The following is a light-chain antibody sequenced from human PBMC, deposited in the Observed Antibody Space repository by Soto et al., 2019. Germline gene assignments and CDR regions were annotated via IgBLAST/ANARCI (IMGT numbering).Light chain of an antibody. Sequence: EIVLTQSPGTLSLSPGERATLSCRASQSVSSSYLAWYQQKPGQAPRLLIYGASRRATGIPDRFSGSVSGTDFTITISRLEPEDFAVYYGQQYGRSPRMYTWGQGTKMEIK. CDR3: QQYGRSPRMYT. CDR1: QSVSSSY. CDR2: GAS. V-gene: IGKV3-20*01. J-gene: IGKJ2*01.